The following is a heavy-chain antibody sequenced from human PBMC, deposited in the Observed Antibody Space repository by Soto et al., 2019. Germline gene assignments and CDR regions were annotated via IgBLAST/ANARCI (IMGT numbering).Heavy chain of an antibody. D-gene: IGHD2-2*01. J-gene: IGHJ5*02. V-gene: IGHV4-4*07. CDR2: IYTSGST. CDR3: AGILGYCSSTSCSARNWFDP. CDR1: GGSISSYY. Sequence: SETLSLTCTVSGGSISSYYWSWIRQPAGKGLEWIGRIYTSGSTNYNPSLKSRVTMSVDTSKNQFSLKLSSVTAADTAVYYCAGILGYCSSTSCSARNWFDPWGQGTLVTVSS.